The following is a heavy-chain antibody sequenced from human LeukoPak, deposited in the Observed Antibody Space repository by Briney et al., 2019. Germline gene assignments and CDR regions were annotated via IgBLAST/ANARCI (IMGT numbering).Heavy chain of an antibody. V-gene: IGHV4-30-4*01. CDR2: IYYTGTT. D-gene: IGHD1-26*01. J-gene: IGHJ6*02. CDR3: ATRVGATRYYGMDV. CDR1: GASISTGDYY. Sequence: SQTLSLTCTVSGASISTGDYYWSWLRQSPGRGLEWIGYIYYTGTTFYNPSFESRVTMSVDTSKNQFSLKLSSVTAADTAVYYCATRVGATRYYGMDVWGQGTTVTVSS.